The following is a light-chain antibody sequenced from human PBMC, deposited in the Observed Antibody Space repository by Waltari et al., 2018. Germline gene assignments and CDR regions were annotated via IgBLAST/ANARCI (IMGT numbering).Light chain of an antibody. V-gene: IGKV1-39*01. CDR3: QQSYSTPRT. J-gene: IGKJ1*01. CDR1: QSISSY. Sequence: DIQMTQSPSSLSASVGDRVTSTSRASQSISSYLNWYQQKPGKAPKLLIYAASSLQSGVPSRFSGSGSGTDFTLTISSLQPEDFATYYCQQSYSTPRTFGQGTKVEIK. CDR2: AAS.